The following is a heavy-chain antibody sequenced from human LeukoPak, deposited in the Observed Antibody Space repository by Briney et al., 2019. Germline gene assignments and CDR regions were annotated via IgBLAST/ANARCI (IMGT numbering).Heavy chain of an antibody. D-gene: IGHD4-17*01. CDR2: ISSSSSYI. J-gene: IGHJ4*02. Sequence: GGSLRLSCVGFGFTFSNYNLNWVRQAPGKGLEWVSSISSSSSYIYYADSVKGRFTISRDNAKNSLYLQMNSLRAEDTAVYYCARGGYGDYGSYYWGQGTLVTVSS. CDR3: ARGGYGDYGSYY. CDR1: GFTFSNYN. V-gene: IGHV3-21*01.